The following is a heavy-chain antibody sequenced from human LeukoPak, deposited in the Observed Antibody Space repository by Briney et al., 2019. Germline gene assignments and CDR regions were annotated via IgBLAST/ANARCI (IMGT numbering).Heavy chain of an antibody. CDR3: ARKLWFGELLDP. V-gene: IGHV1-8*01. Sequence: ASVKVSCKASGYTFTSYDINWVRQATGQGLEWMGWMNPNSGNTGYAQKFQGRVTMTRNTSISTAYMELSSLRSEDTAVYYCARKLWFGELLDPRGQGTLVTVSS. J-gene: IGHJ5*02. CDR2: MNPNSGNT. D-gene: IGHD3-10*01. CDR1: GYTFTSYD.